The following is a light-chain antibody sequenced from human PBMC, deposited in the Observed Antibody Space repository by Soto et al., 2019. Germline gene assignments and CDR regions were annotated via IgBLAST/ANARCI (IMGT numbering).Light chain of an antibody. CDR2: GSS. J-gene: IGKJ4*01. CDR1: KSAGTTY. V-gene: IGKV3-20*01. Sequence: EIVLTQFPGTLSLSPRERATLSFRASKSAGTTYLAWYQQKPGKAPRFLIHGSSNRATGIPDRFSGSGSGTDFTLTISRLEPEDFAVYYCQQYGRSLTFGGGTKVDIK. CDR3: QQYGRSLT.